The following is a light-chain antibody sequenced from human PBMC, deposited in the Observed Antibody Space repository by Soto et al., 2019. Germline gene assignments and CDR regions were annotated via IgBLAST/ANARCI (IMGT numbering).Light chain of an antibody. CDR3: SSYAGTYALGV. J-gene: IGLJ3*02. CDR1: NSDAGGYKY. Sequence: QSALTQPRSVSGSPGQSVAISCTGTNSDAGGYKYVSWYQQHPGKAPKLVIYYVSERPSGVPDRFSGSRSGNTASLTISGLQAEDEADDYCSSYAGTYALGVFGGGTKLTVL. CDR2: YVS. V-gene: IGLV2-11*01.